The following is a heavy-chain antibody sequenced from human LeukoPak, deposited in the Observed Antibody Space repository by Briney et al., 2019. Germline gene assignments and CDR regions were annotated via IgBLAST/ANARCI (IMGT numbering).Heavy chain of an antibody. J-gene: IGHJ3*02. CDR2: ISRNGGST. CDR3: VKDPGHDDAFDI. Sequence: GGSLRLLCSASGFTFSSYAMLWVRQAPGKGLEYVSAISRNGGSTYYADSVEGRFTISRDNSKNTLCLQMSSRRAEDTTVYYCVKDPGHDDAFDIWGQGTMVTVSS. CDR1: GFTFSSYA. V-gene: IGHV3-64D*06.